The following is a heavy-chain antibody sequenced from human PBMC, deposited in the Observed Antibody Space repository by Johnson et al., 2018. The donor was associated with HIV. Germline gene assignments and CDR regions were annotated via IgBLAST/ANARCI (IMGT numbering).Heavy chain of an antibody. CDR1: GFTFDDYG. CDR3: ARALKVELGLPDWDAFDI. Sequence: VQLVESGGGVVRPGGSLRLSCAASGFTFDDYGMSWVRQAPGKGLEWVSGINWNGGRTGYTDSVNGRFTISRDNAKNSLYLHMNSLRAEDTAFYYCARALKVELGLPDWDAFDIWGQGTMVTVSS. V-gene: IGHV3-20*04. J-gene: IGHJ3*02. D-gene: IGHD1-26*01. CDR2: INWNGGRT.